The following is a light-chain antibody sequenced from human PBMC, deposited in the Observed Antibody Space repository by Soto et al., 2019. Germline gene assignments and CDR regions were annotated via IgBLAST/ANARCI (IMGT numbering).Light chain of an antibody. V-gene: IGKV3-15*01. CDR1: QSVSTN. CDR3: QQYNTWPLT. CDR2: GAY. Sequence: EIVMTQSPATLSVSPGERATLSCKASQSVSTNLAFYQQKPGQAPRLLIYGAYTRATGIPARFSGSGSGTEFTLTISSLQSEDFAVYHCQQYNTWPLTFGGGTKVEIK. J-gene: IGKJ4*01.